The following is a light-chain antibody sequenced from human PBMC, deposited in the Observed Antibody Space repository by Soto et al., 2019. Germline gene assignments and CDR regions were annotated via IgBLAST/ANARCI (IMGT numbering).Light chain of an antibody. CDR3: QQYYNTPLT. Sequence: DIVMTQSPDSLAVSLGERATINCKSSQSVLYRLNNKNYLGWYQQQPGQPPKLIIYWASTRESGVPDRFSGSGSGTDFTLTISGLQAEDVAVYYCQQYYNTPLTFGQGTKLEIK. CDR2: WAS. J-gene: IGKJ2*01. CDR1: QSVLYRLNNKNY. V-gene: IGKV4-1*01.